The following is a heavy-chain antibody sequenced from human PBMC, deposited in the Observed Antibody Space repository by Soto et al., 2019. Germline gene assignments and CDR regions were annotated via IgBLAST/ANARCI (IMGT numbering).Heavy chain of an antibody. CDR3: AEGVPAATNGQDAFDI. J-gene: IGHJ3*02. CDR2: IIPILGIA. V-gene: IGHV1-69*02. D-gene: IGHD2-2*01. CDR1: GGTFSSYT. Sequence: QVQLVQSGAEVKKPGSSVKVSCKASGGTFSSYTISWVRQAPGQGLEWMGRIIPILGIANYAQKFQGRVTITADKSTSTDYMELSSLRSEDTAVYYCAEGVPAATNGQDAFDIWGQGTMVTVSS.